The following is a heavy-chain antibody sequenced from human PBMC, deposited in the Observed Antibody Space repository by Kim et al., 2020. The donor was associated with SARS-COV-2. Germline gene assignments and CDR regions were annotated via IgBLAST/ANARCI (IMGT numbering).Heavy chain of an antibody. V-gene: IGHV3-30*18. CDR3: AKLYSSGWSFDY. CDR1: GFTFSSYG. CDR2: ISYDGSNK. D-gene: IGHD6-19*01. Sequence: GGSLRLSCAASGFTFSSYGMHWVRQAPGKGLEWVAVISYDGSNKYYADSVKGRFTISRDNSKNTLYLQMNSLRAEDTAVYYCAKLYSSGWSFDYWGQGTLVTVSS. J-gene: IGHJ4*02.